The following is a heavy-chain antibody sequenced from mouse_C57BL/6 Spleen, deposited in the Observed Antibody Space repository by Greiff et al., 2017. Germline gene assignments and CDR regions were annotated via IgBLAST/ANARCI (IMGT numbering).Heavy chain of an antibody. V-gene: IGHV1-59*01. D-gene: IGHD4-1*01. CDR2: IDPSDSSP. CDR1: GYTFTSYW. J-gene: IGHJ2*01. CDR3: TSDGLLKSGRTGTGCDY. Sequence: QVQLQQPGAELVRPGTSVKLSCKASGYTFTSYWMHWVKQRPGQGLEWFGVIDPSDSSPNYTQKFKGKATLTLDTSSSSAYMQLSSLPSEDSAVYYCTSDGLLKSGRTGTGCDYWGQGTTLTVSS.